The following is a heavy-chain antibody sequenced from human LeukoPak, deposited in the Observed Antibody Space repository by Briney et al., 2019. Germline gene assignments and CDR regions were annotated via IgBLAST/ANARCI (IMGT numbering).Heavy chain of an antibody. CDR2: IYHSGST. CDR3: ARDYGDYGRGPFDP. D-gene: IGHD4-17*01. V-gene: IGHV4-30-2*01. J-gene: IGHJ5*02. CDR1: GGSISSGGYS. Sequence: SETLSLTCAVSGGSISSGGYSWSWIRQPPGKGLEWIGYIYHSGSTYYNPSLKSRVTISVDRSKNQFSLKLSSVTAADTAGYYCARDYGDYGRGPFDPWGQGTLVTVSS.